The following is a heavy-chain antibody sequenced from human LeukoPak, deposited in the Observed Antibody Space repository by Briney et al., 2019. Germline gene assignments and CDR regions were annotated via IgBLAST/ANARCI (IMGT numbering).Heavy chain of an antibody. V-gene: IGHV1-2*02. CDR3: ARGIDCSSTSCYYDY. CDR1: GYTFTGYY. CDR2: INPNSGGT. D-gene: IGHD2-2*01. J-gene: IGHJ4*02. Sequence: ASVKVSCKASGYTFTGYYMHWVRQAPGQGLGWMGWINPNSGGTNYAQKFQGRVTMTRDTSISTAYMELSRLRSDDTAVYYCARGIDCSSTSCYYDYWGQGTLVTVSS.